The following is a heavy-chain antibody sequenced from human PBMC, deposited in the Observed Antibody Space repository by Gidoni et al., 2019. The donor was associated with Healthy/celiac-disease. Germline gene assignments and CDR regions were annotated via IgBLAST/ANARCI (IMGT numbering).Heavy chain of an antibody. J-gene: IGHJ6*02. Sequence: EVQLVQSGAAVKKPGESLRISCKGSGYSFPSYWISWVRQMPGKGLEWMGRIDPSDSYTNYSPSFQGHVTISADKSISTAYLQWSSLKASDTAMYYCARHRPSIGYYYYGMDVWGQGTTVTVSS. CDR1: GYSFPSYW. CDR3: ARHRPSIGYYYYGMDV. D-gene: IGHD6-6*01. CDR2: IDPSDSYT. V-gene: IGHV5-10-1*03.